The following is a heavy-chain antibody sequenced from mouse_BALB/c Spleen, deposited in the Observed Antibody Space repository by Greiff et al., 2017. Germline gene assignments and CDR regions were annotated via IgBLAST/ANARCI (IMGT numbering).Heavy chain of an antibody. CDR1: GFTFSDYG. CDR2: ISNLAYSI. V-gene: IGHV5-15*02. CDR3: ARDQLGPFAY. D-gene: IGHD4-1*02. J-gene: IGHJ3*01. Sequence: EVQGVESGGGLVQPGGSRKLSCAASGFTFSDYGMAWVRQAPGKGPEWVAFISNLAYSIYYADTVTGRFTISRENAKNTLYLEMSSLRSEDTAMYYCARDQLGPFAYWGQGTLVTVSA.